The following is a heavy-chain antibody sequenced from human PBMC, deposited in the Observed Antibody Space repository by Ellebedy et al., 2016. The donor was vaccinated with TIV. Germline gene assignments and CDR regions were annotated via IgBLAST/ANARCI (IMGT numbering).Heavy chain of an antibody. CDR1: GFTFSSYP. Sequence: GESLKISXAASGFTFSSYPMNWVRLAPGKGLEWVSYISHSSSTIYYADSVKGRFTISRDNAKNLLYLQMNSLRAEDTAVYYCARDPVVDVTPGFDFWGQGALVTVSS. J-gene: IGHJ4*02. CDR3: ARDPVVDVTPGFDF. CDR2: ISHSSSTI. V-gene: IGHV3-48*01. D-gene: IGHD2-15*01.